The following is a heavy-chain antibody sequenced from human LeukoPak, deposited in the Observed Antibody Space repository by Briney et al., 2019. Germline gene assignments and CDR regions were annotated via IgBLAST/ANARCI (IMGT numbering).Heavy chain of an antibody. Sequence: PSETLSLTCAVYGGSFSGYYWSWNRKPPGKGLEWIGEINLSGSTNYNPSLKSRVPISVDTSKNQFSLKLSSVTAADTAVYYCARGQSSSWYRLSRFDYWGQGTLVTVSS. V-gene: IGHV4-34*01. CDR3: ARGQSSSWYRLSRFDY. D-gene: IGHD6-13*01. J-gene: IGHJ4*02. CDR1: GGSFSGYY. CDR2: INLSGST.